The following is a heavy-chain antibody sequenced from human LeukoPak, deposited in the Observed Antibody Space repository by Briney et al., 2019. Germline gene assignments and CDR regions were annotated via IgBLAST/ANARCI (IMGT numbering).Heavy chain of an antibody. CDR1: GGSISSYY. J-gene: IGHJ6*03. CDR3: ARLPAAADYYYSYMDV. D-gene: IGHD2-2*01. V-gene: IGHV4-59*01. Sequence: SETLSLTCTVSGGSISSYYWSWIRQPPGKGLEWMGYIYYSGSTNYRPSLKSRVTISVETSKNKFSPKLSSVTAAATAAYYCARLPAAADYYYSYMDVWGKGTTVTVSS. CDR2: IYYSGST.